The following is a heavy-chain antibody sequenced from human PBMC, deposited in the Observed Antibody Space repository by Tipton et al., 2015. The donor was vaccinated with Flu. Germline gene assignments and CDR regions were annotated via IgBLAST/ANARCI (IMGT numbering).Heavy chain of an antibody. CDR2: IYYSGST. D-gene: IGHD1-26*01. J-gene: IGHJ4*02. V-gene: IGHV4-59*05. CDR1: GGSISSYY. Sequence: TLSLTCTVSGGSISSYYWSWIRQPAGKGLEWIGSIYYSGSTYYNPSLKSRVTISVDTSKNQFSLKLSSVTAADTAVYYCARDGARYSGSYPLDYWGQGTLVTVSS. CDR3: ARDGARYSGSYPLDY.